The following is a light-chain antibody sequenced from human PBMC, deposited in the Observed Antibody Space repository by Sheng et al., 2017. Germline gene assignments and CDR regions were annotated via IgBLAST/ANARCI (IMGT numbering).Light chain of an antibody. V-gene: IGKV1-8*01. CDR3: QQYHSSPFT. CDR2: GAY. Sequence: AIRMTQSPSSLSASTGDRVTITCRANQTISNYLAWYQQKPGKAPNLLIYGAYTLQSGVPSRFSGSGSGTDFTLTISCLQSEDFAVYYCQQYHSSPFTFGPGTKVDIK. CDR1: QTISNY. J-gene: IGKJ3*01.